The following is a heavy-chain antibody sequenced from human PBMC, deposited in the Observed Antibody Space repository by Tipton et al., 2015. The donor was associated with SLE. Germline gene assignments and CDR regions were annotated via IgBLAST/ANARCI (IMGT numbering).Heavy chain of an antibody. CDR1: GYTFTSYY. J-gene: IGHJ4*02. D-gene: IGHD6-19*01. V-gene: IGHV1-46*01. CDR2: INPSGGST. Sequence: QLVQSGAEVKKPGASVKVSCKASGYTFTSYYMHWVRQAPGQGLEWMGFINPSGGSTSYAQKFQGRVTMTTDTSTSTAYMELRSLRSDDTAVYYCARESSDSSGWSPRFDYWGQGTLVTVSS. CDR3: ARESSDSSGWSPRFDY.